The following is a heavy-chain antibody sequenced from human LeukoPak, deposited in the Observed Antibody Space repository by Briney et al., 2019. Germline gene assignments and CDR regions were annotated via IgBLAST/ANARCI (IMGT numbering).Heavy chain of an antibody. CDR3: AKDQATVTTFFY. V-gene: IGHV3-23*01. CDR2: ISGSGGST. CDR1: GFTFSSYG. D-gene: IGHD4-17*01. Sequence: GGTLRLSCAASGFTFSSYGMSWVRQAPGKGLEWVSAISGSGGSTYYADSVKGRFTISRDNSKNTLYLQMNSLRAEDTAVYYCAKDQATVTTFFYWGQGTLVTVSS. J-gene: IGHJ4*02.